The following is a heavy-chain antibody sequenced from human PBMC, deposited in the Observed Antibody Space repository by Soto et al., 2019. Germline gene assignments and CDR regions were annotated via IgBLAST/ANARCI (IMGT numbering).Heavy chain of an antibody. CDR1: GFTFSSYA. J-gene: IGHJ4*02. CDR2: ISYDGSNK. Sequence: QVQLVESGGGVVQPGRSLRLSCAASGFTFSSYAMHWVRQAPGKGLEWVAVISYDGSNKYYADSVKGRFTISRDNSKNTLYVQMNSLRAEDTAVYYWARKDYGDPRGGYWGQGTLVTVSS. V-gene: IGHV3-30-3*01. D-gene: IGHD4-17*01. CDR3: ARKDYGDPRGGY.